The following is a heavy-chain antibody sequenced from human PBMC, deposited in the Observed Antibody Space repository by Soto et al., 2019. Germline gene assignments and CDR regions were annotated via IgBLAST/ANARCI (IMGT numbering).Heavy chain of an antibody. Sequence: GSLRLSCAASGFTFSSYGMHWVRQAPGKGLEWVAVIWYDGSNKYYADSVKGRFTISRDNSKNTLYLQMNSLRAEDTAVYYCAREIAVAGYYYYGMDVWGQGTTVTVSS. CDR1: GFTFSSYG. CDR3: AREIAVAGYYYYGMDV. D-gene: IGHD6-19*01. CDR2: IWYDGSNK. V-gene: IGHV3-33*01. J-gene: IGHJ6*02.